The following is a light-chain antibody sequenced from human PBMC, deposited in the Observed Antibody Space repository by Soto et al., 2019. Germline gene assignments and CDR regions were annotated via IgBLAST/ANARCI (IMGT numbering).Light chain of an antibody. CDR1: SSNIGNNA. CDR2: YDD. CDR3: AAWDDSLNGVV. J-gene: IGLJ2*01. V-gene: IGLV1-36*01. Sequence: QSLLTQPPSVSAAPRQRVTISCSGSSSNIGNNAVNWYQQLPGKAPKLLIYYDDLLPSGVSDRFSGSKSGTSASLAISGLQSEDEADYYCAAWDDSLNGVVFGGGTKLTVL.